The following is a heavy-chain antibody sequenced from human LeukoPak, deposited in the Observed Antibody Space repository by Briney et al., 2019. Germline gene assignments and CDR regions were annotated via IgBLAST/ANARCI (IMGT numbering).Heavy chain of an antibody. Sequence: ASVTLSCKASGYTFRSYEINWVRQAPGQGLEWVGWIHPNSGKTGYAQKFLGRVTMTRDSSTETAIMELSSLKFDDTAIFYCARGHYGGNRYFDIWGQGTLVSVSS. CDR1: GYTFRSYE. D-gene: IGHD4-23*01. J-gene: IGHJ4*02. CDR2: IHPNSGKT. CDR3: ARGHYGGNRYFDI. V-gene: IGHV1-8*01.